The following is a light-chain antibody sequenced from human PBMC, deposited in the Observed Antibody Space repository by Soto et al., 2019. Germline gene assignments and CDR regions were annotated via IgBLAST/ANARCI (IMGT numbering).Light chain of an antibody. CDR1: STDVGAYNY. V-gene: IGLV2-8*01. CDR2: EDT. CDR3: GSHAGNSNLV. J-gene: IGLJ3*02. Sequence: QSALTQPPSASGSPGQSVTISCTGTSTDVGAYNYVSWYQQHPGKAPKLVIYEDTKRPSGVPDRFSGSKSGNTASLTVSGLQAEDEADYYCGSHAGNSNLVFGGGTKLTVL.